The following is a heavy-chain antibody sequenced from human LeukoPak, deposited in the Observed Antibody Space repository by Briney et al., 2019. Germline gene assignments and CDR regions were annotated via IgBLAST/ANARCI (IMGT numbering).Heavy chain of an antibody. V-gene: IGHV1-2*02. J-gene: IGHJ2*01. D-gene: IGHD3-22*01. CDR3: AVIGYDSSGYYYRDWYFDL. Sequence: ASVKVSCKASGYTFTGYYMHWVRQAPGQGLELMGWINPNSGGTNYAQKFQGRVTMTRDTSISTAYMELSRLRSDDTAVYYCAVIGYDSSGYYYRDWYFDLWGRGTLVTVSS. CDR1: GYTFTGYY. CDR2: INPNSGGT.